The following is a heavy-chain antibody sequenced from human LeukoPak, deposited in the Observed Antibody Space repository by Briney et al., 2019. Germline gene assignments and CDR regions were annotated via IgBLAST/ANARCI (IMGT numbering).Heavy chain of an antibody. CDR1: GGTFSSYA. V-gene: IGHV1-69*13. D-gene: IGHD6-13*01. J-gene: IGHJ4*02. CDR2: IIPIFGTA. Sequence: SVKVSCKASGGTFSSYAISWVRQAPGQGLECMGGIIPIFGTANYAQKFQGRVTITADESTSTAYMELSSLRSEDTAVYYCARFRGEQQPFKERYFDYWGQGTLVTVSS. CDR3: ARFRGEQQPFKERYFDY.